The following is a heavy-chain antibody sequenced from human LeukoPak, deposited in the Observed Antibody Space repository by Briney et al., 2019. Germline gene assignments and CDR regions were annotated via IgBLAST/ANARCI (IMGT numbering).Heavy chain of an antibody. CDR1: GGSFSGYY. CDR3: ARGALWFGVKFDY. Sequence: PSETLSLTCAVYGGSFSGYYWSWIRQPPGKGLEWIGEINHSGSTNYNPSLKSRVTISVDTSKNQFSLKLSSVTAADTAVYYCARGALWFGVKFDYWGQGTLVTVSS. J-gene: IGHJ4*02. CDR2: INHSGST. V-gene: IGHV4-34*01. D-gene: IGHD3-10*01.